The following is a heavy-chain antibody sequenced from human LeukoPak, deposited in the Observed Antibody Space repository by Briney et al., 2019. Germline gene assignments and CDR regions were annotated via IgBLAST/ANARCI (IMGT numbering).Heavy chain of an antibody. Sequence: PSETLSLTCTVSGGSISTYFWSWIRQPAGKGPEWIGRIHVSGRADSNPSLKSRVTMSVDTSRSQFSLNLNSVTAADTAVYYCAKGAVMTASYSFDVWGQGTVVTVSS. J-gene: IGHJ3*01. CDR3: AKGAVMTASYSFDV. V-gene: IGHV4-4*07. CDR1: GGSISTYF. D-gene: IGHD2-21*02. CDR2: IHVSGRA.